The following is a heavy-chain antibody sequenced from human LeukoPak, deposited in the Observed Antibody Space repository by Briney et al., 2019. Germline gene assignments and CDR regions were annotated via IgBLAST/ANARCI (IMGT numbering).Heavy chain of an antibody. J-gene: IGHJ4*02. CDR3: AKPQRGAIVIVPALYYFNY. V-gene: IGHV3-23*01. Sequence: PGGSLRLSCAASGFTFSSYAMTWVRQAPGKGLEWVSAISGSGDSTYYADSVKGRFTISRDNSKNTLYLQMNSLRAEDTGVYYCAKPQRGAIVIVPALYYFNYWGQGTLVTVSS. D-gene: IGHD2-2*01. CDR1: GFTFSSYA. CDR2: ISGSGDST.